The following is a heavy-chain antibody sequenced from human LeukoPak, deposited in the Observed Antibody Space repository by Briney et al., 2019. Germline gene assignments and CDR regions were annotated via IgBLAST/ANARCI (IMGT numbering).Heavy chain of an antibody. D-gene: IGHD2-2*01. J-gene: IGHJ5*02. CDR3: ASLGYCSSTSCYGPYNWFDP. V-gene: IGHV1-69*04. CDR1: GYTFTSYA. Sequence: ASVKVSCKASGYTFTSYAMNWVRQAPGQGLEWMGRIIPILGIANYAQKLQGRVTMTTDTSTSTAYMELRSLRSDDTAVYYCASLGYCSSTSCYGPYNWFDPWGQGTLVTVSS. CDR2: IIPILGIA.